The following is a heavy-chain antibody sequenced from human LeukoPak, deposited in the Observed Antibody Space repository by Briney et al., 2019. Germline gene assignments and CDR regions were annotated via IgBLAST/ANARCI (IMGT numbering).Heavy chain of an antibody. D-gene: IGHD3-9*01. CDR2: IKSKTDGGTT. V-gene: IGHV3-15*01. J-gene: IGHJ4*02. CDR3: ARGGLRYFDWLTFDY. Sequence: GGSLRLSCAASGFTFSNAWMSWVSQDPGKGLEWVGRIKSKTDGGTTDYAAPVKGRFTISRDNSKNTLYLKMNSLRAEDTAVYYCARGGLRYFDWLTFDYWGQGTLVTVSS. CDR1: GFTFSNAW.